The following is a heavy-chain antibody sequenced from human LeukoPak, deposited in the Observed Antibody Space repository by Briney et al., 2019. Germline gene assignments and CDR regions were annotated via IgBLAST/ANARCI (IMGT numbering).Heavy chain of an antibody. CDR2: IRYDGSNK. D-gene: IGHD3-22*01. CDR3: AKKTNYYDSSGYRDAFDI. CDR1: GFTFSSYG. Sequence: GGSLRLSCAASGFTFSSYGMHWVRQAPGKGLEWVAFIRYDGSNKYYADSVKGRFTISRDNSKNTLYLQMNSLRAEDTAAYYCAKKTNYYDSSGYRDAFDIWGQGTMVTVSS. V-gene: IGHV3-30*02. J-gene: IGHJ3*02.